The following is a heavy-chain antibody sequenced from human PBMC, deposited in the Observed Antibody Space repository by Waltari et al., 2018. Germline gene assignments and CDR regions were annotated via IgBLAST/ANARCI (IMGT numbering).Heavy chain of an antibody. J-gene: IGHJ2*01. CDR2: INHSGST. D-gene: IGHD3-10*01. CDR3: ARVAVESITMVRGVINWYFDL. Sequence: QVQLQQWGAGLLKPSETLSLTCAVYGGSFSGYYWSWIRQPPGKGREWIGEINHSGSTNYNPSLKSRVTISVDTSKNQFSLKLSSVTAADTAVYYCARVAVESITMVRGVINWYFDLWGRGTLVTVSS. V-gene: IGHV4-34*01. CDR1: GGSFSGYY.